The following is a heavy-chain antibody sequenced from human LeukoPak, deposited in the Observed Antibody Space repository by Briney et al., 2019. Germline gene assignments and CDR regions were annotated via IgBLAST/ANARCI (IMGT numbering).Heavy chain of an antibody. Sequence: GGSLRLSCAASGLTFSSYSMNWVRQAPGKGLEWVSYISSSSSTIYYADPVKGRFTISRDNAKNSLYLQMNSLRAEDTAVYYCARDRDSSGYYGFDYWGQGTLVTVSS. V-gene: IGHV3-48*01. J-gene: IGHJ4*02. D-gene: IGHD3-22*01. CDR1: GLTFSSYS. CDR2: ISSSSSTI. CDR3: ARDRDSSGYYGFDY.